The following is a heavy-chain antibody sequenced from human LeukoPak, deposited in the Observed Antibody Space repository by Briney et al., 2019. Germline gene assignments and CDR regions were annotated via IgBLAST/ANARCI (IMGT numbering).Heavy chain of an antibody. CDR2: VSAGGSNT. D-gene: IGHD2-15*01. CDR3: ARINCSGGTCYDYFDD. J-gene: IGHJ4*02. CDR1: PVTFGTSA. V-gene: IGHV3-23*01. Sequence: GGSLRLSCADSPVTFGTSAMSWVRQAPGKGLDWVSAVSAGGSNTYYAASVEGRFTISRDNSKDTLYLQIDSLRVEDTAQYFCARINCSGGTCYDYFDDWGQGTLVTVSS.